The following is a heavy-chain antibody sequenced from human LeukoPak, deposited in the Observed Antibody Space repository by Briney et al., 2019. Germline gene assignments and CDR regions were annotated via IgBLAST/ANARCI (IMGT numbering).Heavy chain of an antibody. CDR3: ARDVGQYQLLPDY. Sequence: CXAXXXXFTSYXXXWVRQXPXXGXEXMGWISAYNGNTNYAQKLQGRVTMTTDTSTSTAYMELRSLRSDDTAVYYCARDVGQYQLLPDYWGQGTLVTVSS. CDR2: ISAYNGNT. D-gene: IGHD2-2*01. J-gene: IGHJ4*02. CDR1: XXXFTSYX. V-gene: IGHV1-18*01.